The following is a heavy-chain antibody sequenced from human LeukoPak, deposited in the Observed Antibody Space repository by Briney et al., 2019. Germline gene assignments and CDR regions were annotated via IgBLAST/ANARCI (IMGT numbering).Heavy chain of an antibody. CDR1: GFTFSSYS. J-gene: IGHJ4*02. CDR2: ISSSSSYI. D-gene: IGHD3-10*01. Sequence: PGGSLRLSCAASGFTFSSYSMNWVRQAPGKGLEWVSSISSSSSYIYYADSVKGRFTISRDNAKNSLYLQMNSLRAEDTAVYYCARDLARFGAPLYYFDYWGQGTLVTVSS. CDR3: ARDLARFGAPLYYFDY. V-gene: IGHV3-21*01.